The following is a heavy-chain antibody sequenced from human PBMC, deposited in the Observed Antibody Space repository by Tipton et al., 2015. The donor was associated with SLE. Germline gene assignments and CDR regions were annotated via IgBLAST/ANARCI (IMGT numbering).Heavy chain of an antibody. CDR1: GFTVSSNY. CDR3: ARESGVTIFGVAHMDV. J-gene: IGHJ6*03. D-gene: IGHD3-3*01. CDR2: IYAGGST. Sequence: SLRLSCAASGFTVSSNYMSWVRQAPGKGLEWVSVIYAGGSTFYADSVKGRFTISRHSSENTLYLQMNSLRPEDTAVYYCARESGVTIFGVAHMDVWGKGTTVTVSS. V-gene: IGHV3-53*04.